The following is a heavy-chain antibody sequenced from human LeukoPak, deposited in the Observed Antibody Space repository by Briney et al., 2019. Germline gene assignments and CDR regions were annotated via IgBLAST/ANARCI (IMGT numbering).Heavy chain of an antibody. Sequence: GSSVKVSCKASGGTFSSYAINWVRQATGQGLEWMGWMNPNSGNTGYAQKFQGRVTMTRNTSISTAYMELSSLRSEDTAVYYCARISARGFGYWGQGTLVTVSS. CDR1: GGTFSSYA. J-gene: IGHJ4*02. D-gene: IGHD3-3*02. CDR3: ARISARGFGY. CDR2: MNPNSGNT. V-gene: IGHV1-8*02.